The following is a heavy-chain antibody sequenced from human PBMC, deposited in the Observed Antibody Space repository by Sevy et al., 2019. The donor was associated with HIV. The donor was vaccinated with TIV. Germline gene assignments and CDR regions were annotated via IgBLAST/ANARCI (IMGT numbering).Heavy chain of an antibody. CDR3: ARGGYCSSGVCAGVSHTGTS. CDR2: ISSDVSNK. D-gene: IGHD2-8*01. V-gene: IGHV3-30-3*01. J-gene: IGHJ4*02. Sequence: GGSLRLSCAASGFTFSTYAMHWVRQAPGKGLEWVALISSDVSNKYYADSVKGRFTISRDNSKNTLYLQMNSLRVDDTAMYYCARGGYCSSGVCAGVSHTGTSWGQGTLVTVSS. CDR1: GFTFSTYA.